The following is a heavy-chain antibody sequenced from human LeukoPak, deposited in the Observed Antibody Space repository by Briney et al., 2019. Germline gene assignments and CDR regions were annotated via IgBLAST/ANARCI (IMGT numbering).Heavy chain of an antibody. V-gene: IGHV3-48*04. J-gene: IGHJ5*02. CDR1: GFTFSRYW. Sequence: GGSLRLSCAASGFTFSRYWMTWVRQAPGKGLEWVSYISSSGSTIYYADSVKGRFTISRDNAKNSLYLQMNSLRAEDTAVYYCAGGGIVVSTFDPWGQGTLVIVSS. CDR3: AGGGIVVSTFDP. CDR2: ISSSGSTI. D-gene: IGHD1-26*01.